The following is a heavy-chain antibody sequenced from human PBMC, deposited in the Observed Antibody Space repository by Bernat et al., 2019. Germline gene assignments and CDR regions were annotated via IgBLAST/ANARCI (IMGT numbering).Heavy chain of an antibody. CDR3: ARVGGDFDFWCGTNDAFDI. Sequence: QVQLQESGPGLVKPSETLSLTCTVSDDSISSYYWSWIRQPPGKGLEWIGYIYYSGSANYNPSLRSRVTISVDTSKNQVSLKLSSVTAADTAVYYCARVGGDFDFWCGTNDAFDIWGQGTMVTVSS. CDR1: DDSISSYY. D-gene: IGHD3-3*01. CDR2: IYYSGSA. J-gene: IGHJ3*02. V-gene: IGHV4-59*01.